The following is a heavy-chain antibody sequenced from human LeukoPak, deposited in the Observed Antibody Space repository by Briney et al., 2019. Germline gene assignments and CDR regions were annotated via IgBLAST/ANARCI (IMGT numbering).Heavy chain of an antibody. CDR1: GFTFSSYA. V-gene: IGHV3-23*01. CDR3: AKGITIFGVVISYYYYAMDV. CDR2: VTASGATT. Sequence: PGGSLRLSCAASGFTFSSYAMSWVRQAPGKGLEWVSSVTASGATTYYVDSVKGRFTISRDNSKNTVYLQMNSLRAEDTAVYYCAKGITIFGVVISYYYYAMDVWGQGTTVIVSS. J-gene: IGHJ6*02. D-gene: IGHD3-3*01.